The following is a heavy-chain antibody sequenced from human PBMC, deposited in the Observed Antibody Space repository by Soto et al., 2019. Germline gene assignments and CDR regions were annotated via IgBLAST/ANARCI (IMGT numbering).Heavy chain of an antibody. CDR3: ARGITMIVVVTPMDV. Sequence: GGSLRLSCAASGFTFSSYSMNWVRQAPGKGLEWVSSISSSSSYIYYADSVKGRFTISRDNAKNSLYLQMNSLGAEDTAVYYCARGITMIVVVTPMDVWGQGTTVTVSS. V-gene: IGHV3-21*01. CDR1: GFTFSSYS. D-gene: IGHD3-22*01. J-gene: IGHJ6*02. CDR2: ISSSSSYI.